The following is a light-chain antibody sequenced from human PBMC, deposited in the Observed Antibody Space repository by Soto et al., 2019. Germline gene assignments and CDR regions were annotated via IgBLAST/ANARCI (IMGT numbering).Light chain of an antibody. J-gene: IGKJ1*01. CDR3: QQYNNWLRT. CDR2: GAS. V-gene: IGKV3-15*01. Sequence: EIVMTQSPATLSLWPGEITTLSCRASQSVSSNLAWYQQKPGQAPRLLIYGASTRATGIPARFSGSGSGTEFTLTISSLQSEDFAVYYCQQYNNWLRTFGQGTKVDI. CDR1: QSVSSN.